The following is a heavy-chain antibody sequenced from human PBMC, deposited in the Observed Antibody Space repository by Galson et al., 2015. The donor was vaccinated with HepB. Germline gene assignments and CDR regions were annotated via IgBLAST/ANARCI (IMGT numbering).Heavy chain of an antibody. CDR2: ISSSGSTI. CDR3: SAAQGGGYYLTRLYYYGMDV. D-gene: IGHD3-3*01. J-gene: IGHJ6*02. V-gene: IGHV3-11*01. Sequence: SLRLSCAASGFTFSDYYMSWIRQAPGKGLEWVSYISSSGSTIYYADSVKGRFTISRDNAKNSLYLQMNSLRAEDTAVYYCSAAQGGGYYLTRLYYYGMDVWGQGTTVTVSS. CDR1: GFTFSDYY.